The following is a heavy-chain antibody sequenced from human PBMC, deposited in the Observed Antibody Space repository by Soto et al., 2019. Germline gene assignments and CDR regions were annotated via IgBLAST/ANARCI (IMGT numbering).Heavy chain of an antibody. J-gene: IGHJ6*02. CDR3: ARDLWGYCGVDCYPLDV. CDR1: GYNFSKYW. Sequence: GESLKISCKGSGYNFSKYWITWVRQMPGKGLEWVGRIDPSDSYTTYSPSFQGHVTISGDESISTVFLQWTSLQASDTAVYYCARDLWGYCGVDCYPLDVWGQGTTVTVSS. D-gene: IGHD2-21*02. V-gene: IGHV5-10-1*01. CDR2: IDPSDSYT.